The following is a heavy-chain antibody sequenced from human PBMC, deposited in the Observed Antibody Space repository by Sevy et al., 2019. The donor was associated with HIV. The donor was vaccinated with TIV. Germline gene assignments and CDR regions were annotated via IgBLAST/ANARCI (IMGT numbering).Heavy chain of an antibody. D-gene: IGHD3-3*01. V-gene: IGHV3-21*01. CDR2: ISSSSSYI. CDR3: ARAVTIFGVVTHYYYGMDV. CDR1: GFTFSSYS. J-gene: IGHJ6*02. Sequence: GGSLRLSCAASGFTFSSYSMNWVRQAPGKGLEWVSSISSSSSYIYYADSVKGRFTISRDNAKNSLYLQMNSLRAEDTVVYYCARAVTIFGVVTHYYYGMDVWGQGTTVTVSS.